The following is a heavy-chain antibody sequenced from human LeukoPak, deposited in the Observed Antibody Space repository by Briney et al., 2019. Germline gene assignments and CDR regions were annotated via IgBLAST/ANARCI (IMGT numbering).Heavy chain of an antibody. Sequence: SETLSLTCADFGGSFSTYYWSWIRQPPGKGLEWIGSIYHSGSTYYNPSLKSRVTMSVDTSKNQFSLKLSSVTAADTAVYYCARDSDFWSGPFDYWGQGTLVTVSS. V-gene: IGHV4-34*01. J-gene: IGHJ4*02. CDR2: IYHSGST. CDR3: ARDSDFWSGPFDY. CDR1: GGSFSTYY. D-gene: IGHD3-3*01.